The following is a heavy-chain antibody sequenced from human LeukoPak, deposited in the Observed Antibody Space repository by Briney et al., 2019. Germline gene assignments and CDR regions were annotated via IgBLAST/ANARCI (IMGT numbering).Heavy chain of an antibody. CDR1: GVSISTSRYY. V-gene: IGHV4-39*07. J-gene: IGHJ4*02. Sequence: SETLSLTCTVSGVSISTSRYYWGWIRQPPGKGLEWIGNIYYTGPTYYNASLESRVTISLDTSKNQFFLKLSSVTAADTAVYYCARDPQGSSGWYIGDYWGQGTLVTVSS. D-gene: IGHD6-19*01. CDR2: IYYTGPT. CDR3: ARDPQGSSGWYIGDY.